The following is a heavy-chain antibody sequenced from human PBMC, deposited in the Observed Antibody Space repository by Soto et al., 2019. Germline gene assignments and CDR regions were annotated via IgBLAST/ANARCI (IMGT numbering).Heavy chain of an antibody. CDR3: ASRAGGSGHYYAHYYYYGMDV. V-gene: IGHV1-69*01. CDR2: IIPIFGTA. J-gene: IGHJ6*02. Sequence: QVQLVQSGAEVKKPGSSVKVSCKASGGTFSSYAISWVRQAPGQGLEWMGGIIPIFGTANYAQKFQGRVTITADESTSTAYMELSSLRSEDTAVYYCASRAGGSGHYYAHYYYYGMDVWGQGTTVTVSS. CDR1: GGTFSSYA. D-gene: IGHD3-22*01.